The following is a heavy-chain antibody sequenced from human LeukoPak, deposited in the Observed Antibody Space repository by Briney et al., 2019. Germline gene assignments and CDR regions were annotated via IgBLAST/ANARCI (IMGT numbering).Heavy chain of an antibody. CDR1: GFIFSSYA. CDR3: ARVNSGSSDEELDY. Sequence: GESLRLSCAASGFIFSSYAMHWVRQAPGKGLEWVAFIRYDGSNKYYADSVKGRFTISRDNAKNSLYLQMNSLRAEDTAVYYCARVNSGSSDEELDYWGQGTLVTVSS. J-gene: IGHJ4*02. CDR2: IRYDGSNK. D-gene: IGHD1-26*01. V-gene: IGHV3-30*02.